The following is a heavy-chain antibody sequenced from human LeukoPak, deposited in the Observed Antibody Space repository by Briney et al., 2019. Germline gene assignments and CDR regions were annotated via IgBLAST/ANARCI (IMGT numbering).Heavy chain of an antibody. D-gene: IGHD1-26*01. Sequence: GASVKVSCKASGGTFCSYAISWVRQAPGQGLEWMGGIIPIFGTANYAQKFQGRVTITTDESTSTAYMELSSLRSEDTAVYYCARGGPILTYSGSYYPKNFDYWGQGTLVTVSS. CDR2: IIPIFGTA. CDR3: ARGGPILTYSGSYYPKNFDY. J-gene: IGHJ4*02. CDR1: GGTFCSYA. V-gene: IGHV1-69*05.